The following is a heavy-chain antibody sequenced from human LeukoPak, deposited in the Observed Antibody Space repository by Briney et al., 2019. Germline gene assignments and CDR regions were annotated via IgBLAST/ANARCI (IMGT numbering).Heavy chain of an antibody. CDR1: GGSISSYY. D-gene: IGHD3-16*01. V-gene: IGHV4-4*09. CDR3: ARVFPGFWGVRGAFFGY. Sequence: VKPSETLSLTCTVSGGSISSYYWSWIRQPPGKGLEWIGYIYTSGSTNYNPSLKSRVTISVDTSKNQFSLKLSSVTAADTAVYYCARVFPGFWGVRGAFFGYWGQGTLVTVSS. J-gene: IGHJ4*02. CDR2: IYTSGST.